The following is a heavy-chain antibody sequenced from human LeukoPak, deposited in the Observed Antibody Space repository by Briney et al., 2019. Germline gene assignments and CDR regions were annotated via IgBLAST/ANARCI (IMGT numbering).Heavy chain of an antibody. Sequence: GGSLRLSCAASGFTVSTNYITWVRPAPGEGLGRVSVIYSGGSTDYADPVRGRFTISRDNSKNTLYFQMNSLRAEDTAVYYCTRVLVVDSSGYYGYYFDYWGQGTLVTVSS. J-gene: IGHJ4*02. D-gene: IGHD3-22*01. V-gene: IGHV3-53*01. CDR1: GFTVSTNY. CDR2: IYSGGST. CDR3: TRVLVVDSSGYYGYYFDY.